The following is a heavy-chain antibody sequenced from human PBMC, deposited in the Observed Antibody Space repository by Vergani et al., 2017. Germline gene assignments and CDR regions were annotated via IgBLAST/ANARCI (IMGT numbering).Heavy chain of an antibody. J-gene: IGHJ3*02. CDR1: GFTFSSYD. D-gene: IGHD3-3*01. CDR3: ARLSGGITIFGVVSSGAFGI. CDR2: IGTAGDT. Sequence: EVQLVESGGGLVQPGGSLRLSCAASGFTFSSYDMHWVRQATGKGLEWVSAIGTAGDTYYPGSVKGRFTISRENAKNSLYLQMNSLRAGDTAVYYCARLSGGITIFGVVSSGAFGIWGQGTMVTVSS. V-gene: IGHV3-13*01.